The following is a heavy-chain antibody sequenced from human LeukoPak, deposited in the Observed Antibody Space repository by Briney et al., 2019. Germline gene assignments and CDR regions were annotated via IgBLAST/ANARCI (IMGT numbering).Heavy chain of an antibody. J-gene: IGHJ4*02. CDR1: GFTFSSYS. D-gene: IGHD3-22*01. V-gene: IGHV3-21*01. CDR2: ISSSSSYI. Sequence: PGGSLRLSCAASGFTFSSYSMNWVRQAPGKGLEWVSSISSSSSYIYYADSVKGRFTISRDNAKNSLYLQMSSLRAEDTAVYYCARDLYYYDSSGPFDYWGQGTLVTVSS. CDR3: ARDLYYYDSSGPFDY.